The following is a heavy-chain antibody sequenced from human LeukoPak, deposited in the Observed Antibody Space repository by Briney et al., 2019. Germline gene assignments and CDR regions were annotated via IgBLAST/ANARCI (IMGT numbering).Heavy chain of an antibody. CDR2: IKHDGREK. D-gene: IGHD2-2*01. Sequence: PGGSLRLPCAASGFTFRSYWMSCVREAPGKGVEWVANIKHDGREKYYGGSCKGRSTITRDNAKNSMYLQMNSLRPEDTAVCYCATGGCSSTSCPNYYYYYGMDVWGQGTTVTVSS. V-gene: IGHV3-7*01. CDR1: GFTFRSYW. J-gene: IGHJ6*02. CDR3: ATGGCSSTSCPNYYYYYGMDV.